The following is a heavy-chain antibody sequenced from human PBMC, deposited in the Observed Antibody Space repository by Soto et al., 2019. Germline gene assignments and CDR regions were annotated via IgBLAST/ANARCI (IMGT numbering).Heavy chain of an antibody. CDR1: GAPITTTKW. CDR3: ATHTISYTWGV. V-gene: IGHV4-4*02. Sequence: QVQLQESGPGLVKTSETLSLTCTVSGAPITTTKWWAWVRLPPGKGLELIGELSRGDERSSNPSLEGRFTMSLDKSNNHFSLKLTSVTAADTAFYYCATHTISYTWGVWGRGTSVTVSS. CDR2: LSRGDER. J-gene: IGHJ6*02. D-gene: IGHD2-2*01.